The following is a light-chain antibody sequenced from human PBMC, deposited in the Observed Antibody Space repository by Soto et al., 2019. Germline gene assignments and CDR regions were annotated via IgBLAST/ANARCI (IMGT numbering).Light chain of an antibody. Sequence: QSALTQPASVSGSPGQSITISCTGTSSDVGSYDFVSWYQQYPGKAPKLMIYEGSERPSGVSNRFSGSKSGNTASLTISGLQAEDEADYYCSSHTGIITPGYVFGTGTKVTVL. CDR2: EGS. CDR3: SSHTGIITPGYV. CDR1: SSDVGSYDF. V-gene: IGLV2-23*01. J-gene: IGLJ1*01.